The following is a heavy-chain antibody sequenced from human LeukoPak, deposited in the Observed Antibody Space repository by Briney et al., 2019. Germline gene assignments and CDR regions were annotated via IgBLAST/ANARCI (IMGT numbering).Heavy chain of an antibody. CDR1: GFTFSSYG. CDR3: AKVTSPYYYYMDV. CDR2: IRYDGSNK. Sequence: PGGSLRLSCAASGFTFSSYGMHWVRQAPGKGLEWVAFIRYDGSNKCYADSVEGRFTISRDNSKNMLYLQMNSLRGEETAVYYCAKVTSPYYYYMDVWGKGTTVTVSS. V-gene: IGHV3-30*02. J-gene: IGHJ6*03.